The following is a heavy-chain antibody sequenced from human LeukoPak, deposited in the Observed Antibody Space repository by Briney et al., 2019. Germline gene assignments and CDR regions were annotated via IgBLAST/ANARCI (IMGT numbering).Heavy chain of an antibody. D-gene: IGHD4-11*01. J-gene: IGHJ5*02. CDR3: ARGPRVTNNWFDP. V-gene: IGHV3-74*01. CDR2: INSDGSST. Sequence: PGGSLRLSCAASGFTFSSYWMHWVRQAPGKGLVWVSRINSDGSSTSYADSVTGRFTISRDNAKNTLDLQMNSLRAEGTAVYYCARGPRVTNNWFDPWGQGTLVTVSS. CDR1: GFTFSSYW.